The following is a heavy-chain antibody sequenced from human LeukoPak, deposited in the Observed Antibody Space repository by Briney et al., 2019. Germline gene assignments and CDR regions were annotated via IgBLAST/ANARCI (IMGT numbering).Heavy chain of an antibody. CDR1: GGSINGYY. Sequence: SETLPLTCTVSGGSINGYYWSWIRQPPGKGLEWIAYIDYSGNTDYNPSLKSRVTISIDTSKNQFSLKVRSVTAADSAIYYCARTASMVTTVIDYWGQGTLVTVSS. V-gene: IGHV4-59*12. J-gene: IGHJ4*02. CDR2: IDYSGNT. D-gene: IGHD4-17*01. CDR3: ARTASMVTTVIDY.